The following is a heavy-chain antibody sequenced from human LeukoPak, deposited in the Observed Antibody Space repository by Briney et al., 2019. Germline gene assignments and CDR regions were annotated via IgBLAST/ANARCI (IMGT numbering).Heavy chain of an antibody. CDR3: ARGGYYGSGNDFRFDP. D-gene: IGHD3-10*01. V-gene: IGHV4-61*02. Sequence: SETLSLTCTVSGGSISSGSHYWTWIRQPAGKGLEWIGRIYSSGSTNYNPSLKSRVTISEDTSKNQFSLKLTSVTAADTAVYYCARGGYYGSGNDFRFDPWGQGTLVTVSS. J-gene: IGHJ5*02. CDR2: IYSSGST. CDR1: GGSISSGSHY.